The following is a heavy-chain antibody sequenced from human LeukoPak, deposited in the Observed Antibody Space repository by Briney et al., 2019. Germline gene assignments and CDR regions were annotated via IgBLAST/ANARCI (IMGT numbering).Heavy chain of an antibody. CDR1: GFTFNDYA. CDR3: AKDINPGYSYGPDY. CDR2: ISWDGGST. Sequence: QPGGSLTLSCAASGFTFNDYAMHWVRQAPGKGLEWVSLISWDGGSTYYADSVKGRFTISRDNSKNSLYLQMNSLRAEDTALYYCAKDINPGYSYGPDYWGQGTLVTVSS. J-gene: IGHJ4*02. D-gene: IGHD5-18*01. V-gene: IGHV3-43D*04.